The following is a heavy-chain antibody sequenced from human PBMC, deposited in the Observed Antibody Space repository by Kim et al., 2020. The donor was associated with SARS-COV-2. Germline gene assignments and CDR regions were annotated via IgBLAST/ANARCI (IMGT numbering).Heavy chain of an antibody. J-gene: IGHJ4*02. CDR2: ISWNSGSI. D-gene: IGHD3-22*01. CDR1: GFTFADYA. Sequence: GGSLRLSCAASGFTFADYAMHWVRQAPGKGLEWVSGISWNSGSIGYADSVKGRFTISRDNAKNSLYLQMNSLRAEDTALYYCAKDVRTVVVITGGFDYWGQGTLVTVSS. CDR3: AKDVRTVVVITGGFDY. V-gene: IGHV3-9*01.